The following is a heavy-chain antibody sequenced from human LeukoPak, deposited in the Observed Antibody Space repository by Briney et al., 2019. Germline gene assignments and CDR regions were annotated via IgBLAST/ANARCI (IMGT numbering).Heavy chain of an antibody. D-gene: IGHD2-2*01. CDR3: ARESVVPATDAFDI. CDR2: IKQDGSEK. CDR1: GFTFSSYA. Sequence: GGSLRLSCAASGFTFSSYAMSWVRQAPGKGLEWVANIKQDGSEKYYVDSVKGRFTISRDNAKNSLYLQMNSLRAEDTAVYYCARESVVPATDAFDIWGQGTMVTVSS. V-gene: IGHV3-7*01. J-gene: IGHJ3*02.